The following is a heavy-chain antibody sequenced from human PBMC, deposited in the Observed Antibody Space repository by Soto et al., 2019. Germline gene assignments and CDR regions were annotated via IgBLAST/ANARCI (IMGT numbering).Heavy chain of an antibody. CDR1: GFTFSSYA. D-gene: IGHD6-19*01. J-gene: IGHJ3*01. Sequence: GGYLRVSCAASGFTFSSYAMSWVRQAPGKGLEWVSAISGSGGSTYYADSVKGRFTISRDNSKNTLYLQMNSLRAEDTAVYYCVIEGSCWYSSGSFDFWVSVTMV. CDR2: ISGSGGST. V-gene: IGHV3-23*01. CDR3: VIEGSCWYSSGSFDF.